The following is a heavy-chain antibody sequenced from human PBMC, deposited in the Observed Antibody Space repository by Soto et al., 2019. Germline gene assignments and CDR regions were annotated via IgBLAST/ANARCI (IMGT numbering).Heavy chain of an antibody. Sequence: RSVRLSCAASGFTFSSYAMSWVRQATGKGLEWVSAISGSGGSTYYADSVKGRFTISRDNSKNTLYLQMNSLRAEDTAVYYCAKVTSDSPIVLIGIIKYYFDYWGQGTLVTVSS. V-gene: IGHV3-23*01. CDR2: ISGSGGST. J-gene: IGHJ4*02. D-gene: IGHD2-8*01. CDR1: GFTFSSYA. CDR3: AKVTSDSPIVLIGIIKYYFDY.